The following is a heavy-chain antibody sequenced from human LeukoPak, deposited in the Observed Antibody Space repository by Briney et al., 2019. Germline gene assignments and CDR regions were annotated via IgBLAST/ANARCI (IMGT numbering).Heavy chain of an antibody. D-gene: IGHD6-25*01. CDR1: GGSISSYY. V-gene: IGHV4-4*07. CDR2: IYTSGSTSGST. CDR3: ARAAPTTGNFDC. J-gene: IGHJ4*02. Sequence: SETLSLTCTVSGGSISSYYWSWIRQPAEKGLEWIGRIYTSGSTSGSTNYNPSLKSRVTMSVDTSKNQLSLRLSSVTAADTAVYYCARAAPTTGNFDCWGQGTLVTVSS.